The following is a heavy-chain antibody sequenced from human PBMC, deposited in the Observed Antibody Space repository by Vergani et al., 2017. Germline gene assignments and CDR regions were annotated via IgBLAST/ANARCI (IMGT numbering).Heavy chain of an antibody. CDR3: ARERIAAARNWFDP. CDR1: GYTFTGYY. V-gene: IGHV1-46*03. Sequence: QVQLVQSGAEVKKPGASVKVSCKASGYTFTGYYMHWVRQAPGQGLEWMGWINPNSGSTSYAQKFQGRVTMTRDTSTSTVYMELSSLRSEDTAVYYCARERIAAARNWFDPWGQGTLVTVSS. D-gene: IGHD6-13*01. CDR2: INPNSGST. J-gene: IGHJ5*02.